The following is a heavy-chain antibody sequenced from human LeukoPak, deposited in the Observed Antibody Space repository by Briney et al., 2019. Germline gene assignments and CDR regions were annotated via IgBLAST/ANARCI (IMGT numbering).Heavy chain of an antibody. CDR3: AKDSRSGIFGVFDI. J-gene: IGHJ3*02. D-gene: IGHD3-3*02. CDR2: ISWDTNNI. CDR1: GFTFDDSA. Sequence: PGGSLRLSCAASGFTFDDSAMHWVRQAPGKGLEWVSGISWDTNNIVYADSVKGRFTISRDNAKNSLYLQMNSLRAEDMALYYCAKDSRSGIFGVFDIWGQGTMVTVSS. V-gene: IGHV3-9*03.